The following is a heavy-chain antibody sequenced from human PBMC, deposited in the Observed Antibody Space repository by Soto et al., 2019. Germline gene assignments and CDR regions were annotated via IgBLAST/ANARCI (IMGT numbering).Heavy chain of an antibody. CDR3: ARGRVYYYDSSGFRWFDP. D-gene: IGHD3-22*01. V-gene: IGHV4-31*03. CDR1: GGSISSGGYY. Sequence: QVQLQESGPGLVKPSQTLSLTCTVSGGSISSGGYYWSWIRQHPGKGLEWIRYIYYSGSTYYNPSLKSRVTISVDTSKNQFSLKLSSVTAADTAVYYCARGRVYYYDSSGFRWFDPWGQGTLVTVSS. J-gene: IGHJ5*02. CDR2: IYYSGST.